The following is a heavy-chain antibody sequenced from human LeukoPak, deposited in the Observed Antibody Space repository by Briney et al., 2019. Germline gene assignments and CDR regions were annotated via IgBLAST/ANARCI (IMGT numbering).Heavy chain of an antibody. V-gene: IGHV4-38-2*01. CDR1: GYSISSGYY. J-gene: IGHJ6*03. D-gene: IGHD6-6*01. CDR2: ICHSGST. Sequence: SETLSLTCAVSGYSISSGYYWGWIRQPPGKGLGRIGSICHSGSTYYNPSLKSRVTISVDTSKNQFSLKLSSVTAADTAVYYCARVGRVYSSSSGGYYYYYMDVWGKGTTVTVSS. CDR3: ARVGRVYSSSSGGYYYYYMDV.